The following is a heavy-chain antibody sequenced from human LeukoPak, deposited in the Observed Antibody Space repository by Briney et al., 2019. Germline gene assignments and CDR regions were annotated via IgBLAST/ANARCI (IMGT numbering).Heavy chain of an antibody. CDR2: IKQDGSEK. V-gene: IGHV3-7*01. Sequence: GGSLRLSCAASGFPLSSYAMSWVRQAPGKGLEWVANIKQDGSEKYYVDSVKGRFTISRDNAKNSLYLQMSSLRADDTALDYCARIKHYYASGAYALDSWGQGTLVTVSS. CDR3: ARIKHYYASGAYALDS. CDR1: GFPLSSYA. D-gene: IGHD3-22*01. J-gene: IGHJ4*02.